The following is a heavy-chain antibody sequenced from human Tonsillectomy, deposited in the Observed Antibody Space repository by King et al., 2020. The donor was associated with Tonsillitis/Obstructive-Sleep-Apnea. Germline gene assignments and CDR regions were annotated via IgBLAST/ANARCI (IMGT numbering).Heavy chain of an antibody. V-gene: IGHV1-46*01. D-gene: IGHD3-3*01. CDR2: INPSGGST. J-gene: IGHJ4*02. Sequence: QVQLVQSGAEVKKPGASVKVSCKASGYTFTSYYMHWVRQAPGQGLEWMGIINPSGGSTSYAQKFQGRVTMTRDTSTSTVYMELSSLRSEDTAVYYCARAIPAIFGVVTSIDYWGQGTLVTVSS. CDR3: ARAIPAIFGVVTSIDY. CDR1: GYTFTSYY.